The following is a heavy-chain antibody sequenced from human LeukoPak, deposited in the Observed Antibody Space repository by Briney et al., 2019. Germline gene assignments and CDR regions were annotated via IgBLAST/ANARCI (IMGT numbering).Heavy chain of an antibody. Sequence: ASVKVSCKTSGYTFTNYAISWVRQAPGQGLEWVGWTSAYNGNTDYAQKFQGRVTMTTDSSTSTAYMELRSLRSDDTAVYYCARDLPADTGYEAQDYWGQGTLVTVSS. V-gene: IGHV1-18*01. CDR1: GYTFTNYA. J-gene: IGHJ4*02. D-gene: IGHD5-12*01. CDR3: ARDLPADTGYEAQDY. CDR2: TSAYNGNT.